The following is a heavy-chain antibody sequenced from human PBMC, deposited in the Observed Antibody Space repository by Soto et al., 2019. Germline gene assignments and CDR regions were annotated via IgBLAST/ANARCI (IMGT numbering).Heavy chain of an antibody. V-gene: IGHV3-23*01. CDR2: ISSNGGYT. J-gene: IGHJ6*02. CDR3: LTWSHKVLTGPDGYGMDV. CDR1: GGPFSGCA. Sequence: GGSLRLSCAASGGPFSGCALSWVRQAPGGGLEWVSFISSNGGYTNYADSVKGRFSISRDNSNNMLYLQMSSLRAEDSAIYYCLTWSHKVLTGPDGYGMDVWGQGTTVTVS. D-gene: IGHD3-9*01.